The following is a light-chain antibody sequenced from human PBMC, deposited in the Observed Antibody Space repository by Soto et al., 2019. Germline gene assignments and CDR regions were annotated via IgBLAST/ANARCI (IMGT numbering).Light chain of an antibody. Sequence: EIVLTQSPATLSLSPGERATLSCRASQSVSRYLAWYQQRPGQAPRLLIYDASNRATGVPARFSGTGSGTDFTLTISSLEPEDFAVYYCQQYEAVVTFGQGTKVDIK. CDR3: QQYEAVVT. V-gene: IGKV3-11*01. J-gene: IGKJ1*01. CDR2: DAS. CDR1: QSVSRY.